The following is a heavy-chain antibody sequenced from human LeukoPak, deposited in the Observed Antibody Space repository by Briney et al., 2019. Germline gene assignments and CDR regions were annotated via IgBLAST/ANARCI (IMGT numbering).Heavy chain of an antibody. Sequence: SETLSLTCTVSGGSISSYYWSWIRQPPGKGLEWIGYIYYSGSTNYNPSLRSRVTMSVDTSKNQFSLRLSSVTSADTAVYYCAGDSRSVAGLDYWGQGTLVTVSS. CDR2: IYYSGST. D-gene: IGHD6-19*01. CDR1: GGSISSYY. V-gene: IGHV4-59*12. J-gene: IGHJ4*02. CDR3: AGDSRSVAGLDY.